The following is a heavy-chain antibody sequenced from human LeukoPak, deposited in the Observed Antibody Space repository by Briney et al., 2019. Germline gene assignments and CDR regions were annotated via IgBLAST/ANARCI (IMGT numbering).Heavy chain of an antibody. V-gene: IGHV3-30*02. CDR3: AKDWLHYYDSSGYNCPDY. D-gene: IGHD3-22*01. CDR1: GFTVSSNY. CDR2: IRYDGSNK. Sequence: GGSLRLSCAASGFTVSSNYMSWVRQAPGKGLEWVAFIRYDGSNKYYADSVKGRFTISRDNSKNTLYLQMNSLRAEDTAVYYCAKDWLHYYDSSGYNCPDYWGQGTLVTVSS. J-gene: IGHJ4*02.